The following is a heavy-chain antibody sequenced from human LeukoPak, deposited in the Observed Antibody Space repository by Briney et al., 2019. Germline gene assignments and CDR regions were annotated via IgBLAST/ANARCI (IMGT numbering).Heavy chain of an antibody. CDR1: GGSISSSSYY. Sequence: PSETLSLTCTVSGGSISSSSYYWGWIRQPPGKGLEWIGSIYYSGSTYYNPSLKSRVTISVDTSKNQFSLKLSSVTAADTAMYYCARPAMVRGVLNWFDPWGQGTLVTVSS. CDR3: ARPAMVRGVLNWFDP. J-gene: IGHJ5*02. CDR2: IYYSGST. D-gene: IGHD3-10*01. V-gene: IGHV4-39*07.